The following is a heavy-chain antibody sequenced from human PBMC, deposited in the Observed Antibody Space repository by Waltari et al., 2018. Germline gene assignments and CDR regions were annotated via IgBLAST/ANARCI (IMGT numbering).Heavy chain of an antibody. D-gene: IGHD1-26*01. Sequence: QITLKESGPTLVKPTQTLTLTCPFSGFSLRTSGVGGGWIRQPPGKALEWLALIYCNDDKRYSPSLKSRLTITKDTSKNQVVLTMTNMDPVDTATYYCAHSNLVGAISADAFDIWGQGTMVTVSS. CDR3: AHSNLVGAISADAFDI. CDR1: GFSLRTSGVG. CDR2: IYCNDDK. V-gene: IGHV2-5*01. J-gene: IGHJ3*02.